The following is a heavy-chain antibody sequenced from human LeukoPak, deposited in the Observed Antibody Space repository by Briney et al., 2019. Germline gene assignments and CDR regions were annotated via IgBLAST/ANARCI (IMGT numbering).Heavy chain of an antibody. CDR1: GYTFTGYY. CDR3: ARGASSSSSFDY. V-gene: IGHV1-2*02. J-gene: IGHJ4*02. D-gene: IGHD6-6*01. Sequence: ASVKVSCKASGYTFTGYYMHWVRQAPGQGLEWMGWINPNSGGTNYAQKFQGRVTMTRDTSISTAYMELSRLRSDDTAVYYRARGASSSSSFDYWGQGTLVTVSS. CDR2: INPNSGGT.